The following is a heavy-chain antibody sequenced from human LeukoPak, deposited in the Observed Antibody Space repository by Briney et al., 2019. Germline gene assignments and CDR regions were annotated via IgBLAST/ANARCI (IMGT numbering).Heavy chain of an antibody. Sequence: PVGSLRLSCAASGVTFSSYEMSGVRQAPGKGLEWVSYISSSGSTIYYADSVKGRFTISRDNAKNSLYLQMNSLRAEDTAVYYCARDGWYLHGMDVWGQGTTVTVSS. J-gene: IGHJ6*02. CDR3: ARDGWYLHGMDV. CDR1: GVTFSSYE. D-gene: IGHD6-19*01. V-gene: IGHV3-48*03. CDR2: ISSSGSTI.